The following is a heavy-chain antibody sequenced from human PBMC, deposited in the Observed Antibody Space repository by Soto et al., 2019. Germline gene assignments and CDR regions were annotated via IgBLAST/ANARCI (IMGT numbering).Heavy chain of an antibody. CDR3: AKDERWRGGGWYFDL. D-gene: IGHD3-16*01. CDR1: GFTFSSYA. CDR2: ISGSGGST. V-gene: IGHV3-23*01. J-gene: IGHJ2*01. Sequence: GGSLRLSCAASGFTFSSYAMSWVRQAPGKGLGWVSAISGSGGSTYYADSVKGRFTISRDNSKNTLYLQMNSLRAEDTAVYYCAKDERWRGGGWYFDLWGRGTLVTVSS.